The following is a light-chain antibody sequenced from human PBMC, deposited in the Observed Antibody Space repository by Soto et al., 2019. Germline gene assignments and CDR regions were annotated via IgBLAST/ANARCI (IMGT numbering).Light chain of an antibody. CDR2: DVS. CDR1: SSDVGSYIY. CDR3: NSYTSNSTFV. J-gene: IGLJ7*01. V-gene: IGLV2-14*03. Sequence: QSVLTQPASVSGSPGQSIAISCTGTSSDVGSYIYVSWYQQHPGKAPKLMIYDVSKRPSGVSDRFSGSKSGNTASLIISGLQAEDEADYYCNSYTSNSTFVFGPGTQLTVL.